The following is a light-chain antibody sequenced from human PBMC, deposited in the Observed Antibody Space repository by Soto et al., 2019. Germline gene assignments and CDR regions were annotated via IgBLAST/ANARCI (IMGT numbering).Light chain of an antibody. V-gene: IGKV3-15*01. J-gene: IGKJ1*01. CDR1: QSVGSD. CDR3: QQYNDWPPWT. CDR2: GAS. Sequence: EIVLTQSPGTLSLSPGERATLSCRASQSVGSDYLAWYQQKPGQAPRILIYGASARATGIPARFSGSASGTEFTLTISSLQSEDFAVYYCQQYNDWPPWTFGQGTKVDIK.